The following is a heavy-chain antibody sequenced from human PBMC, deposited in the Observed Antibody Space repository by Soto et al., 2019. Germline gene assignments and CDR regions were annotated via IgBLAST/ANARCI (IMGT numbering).Heavy chain of an antibody. CDR3: ARDQHSSGWSHFDY. D-gene: IGHD6-19*01. V-gene: IGHV3-33*01. Sequence: QVQLVESGGGVVQPGRSLRLSCAASGFTFSNYGMHWVRQAPGKGLEWVALIYYDGSNKYYADSVKGRFTISRDNYKNTLYLQMNSLRAEDTAVYYCARDQHSSGWSHFDYWGQGTLVTVSS. CDR2: IYYDGSNK. J-gene: IGHJ4*02. CDR1: GFTFSNYG.